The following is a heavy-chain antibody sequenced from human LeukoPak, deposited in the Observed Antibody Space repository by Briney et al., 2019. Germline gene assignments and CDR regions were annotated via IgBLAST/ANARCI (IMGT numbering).Heavy chain of an antibody. CDR1: GGSFRGYY. Sequence: SETLSLTCAVYGGSFRGYYWTWFRQPPGKGLEWIGEINHNGRTNYNVSLESRVTMSVDTSRNQLSLELSSVTAADTAVYYCARAAGHCNTTTCYPEYFQHWGQGTLVTVSS. CDR2: INHNGRT. V-gene: IGHV4-34*01. CDR3: ARAAGHCNTTTCYPEYFQH. D-gene: IGHD2-2*01. J-gene: IGHJ1*01.